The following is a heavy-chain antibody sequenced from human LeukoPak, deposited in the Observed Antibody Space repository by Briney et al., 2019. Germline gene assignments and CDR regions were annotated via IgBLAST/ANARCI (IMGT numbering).Heavy chain of an antibody. J-gene: IGHJ4*02. CDR1: GFTVSSNY. D-gene: IGHD3-10*01. CDR2: IYSGDST. CDR3: TTYGSGRKFDY. V-gene: IGHV3-66*01. Sequence: GGSLRLSCAASGFTVSSNYMSWVRQAPGKGLEWVSVIYSGDSTYYADSVKGRFTISRDDSTNTLYLQMNSLKSEDTAVYYCTTYGSGRKFDYWGQGILVTVSS.